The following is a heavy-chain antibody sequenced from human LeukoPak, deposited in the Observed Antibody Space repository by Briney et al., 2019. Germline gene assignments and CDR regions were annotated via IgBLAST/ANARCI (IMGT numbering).Heavy chain of an antibody. CDR2: IYYSGST. CDR1: GGSISSYY. CDR3: AREKYYDSSFGY. D-gene: IGHD3-22*01. Sequence: PSETLSLTCTVSGGSISSYYWSWVRQPPGKGLEWIGYIYYSGSTNYNPSLKSRVTISIDTSKNQFSLKLSSVTAADTAVYYCAREKYYDSSFGYWGQGTLVTVSS. V-gene: IGHV4-59*01. J-gene: IGHJ4*02.